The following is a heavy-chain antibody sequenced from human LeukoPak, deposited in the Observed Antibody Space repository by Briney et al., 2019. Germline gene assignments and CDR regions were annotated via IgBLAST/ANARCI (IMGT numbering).Heavy chain of an antibody. Sequence: PGGSLRLSCAASGFTFSSYAMHWVRQAPGKGLEWVAVISYDGSNKYYADSVKGRFTISRDNSKNTLYLQMNSLRAEDTAVYYCARSRLRAYAFSTNYYFYYGMDVWGQGTTVTVSS. CDR2: ISYDGSNK. CDR1: GFTFSSYA. D-gene: IGHD5-18*01. CDR3: ARSRLRAYAFSTNYYFYYGMDV. J-gene: IGHJ6*02. V-gene: IGHV3-30*04.